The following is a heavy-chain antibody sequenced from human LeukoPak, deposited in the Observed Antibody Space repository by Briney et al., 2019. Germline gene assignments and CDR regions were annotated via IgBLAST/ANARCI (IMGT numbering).Heavy chain of an antibody. Sequence: GASVKVSCKASGYTFTSYYMHWVRQAPGQGLEWMGIINPSGGSTSYAQKFQGRVTMTRSTSTSTVYMELSSLRSEDTGVYFCARSYYDSSVQQWGQSTLVTVSS. CDR1: GYTFTSYY. D-gene: IGHD3-22*01. V-gene: IGHV1-46*01. CDR3: ARSYYDSSVQQ. J-gene: IGHJ1*01. CDR2: INPSGGST.